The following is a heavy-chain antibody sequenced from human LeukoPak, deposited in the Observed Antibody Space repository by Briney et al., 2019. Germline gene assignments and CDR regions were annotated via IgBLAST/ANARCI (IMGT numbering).Heavy chain of an antibody. V-gene: IGHV4-34*01. CDR2: INHSGST. Sequence: SETLSPTCAVYGGSFIGYYWSWIRQPPGKGLECIGEINHSGSTNYNPSLKSRVTISVATSKNQFSLKLSSVTAADTAVYYCARGLGYYYDSSGYLALGYYFDYWGQGTLVTVSS. CDR1: GGSFIGYY. J-gene: IGHJ4*02. CDR3: ARGLGYYYDSSGYLALGYYFDY. D-gene: IGHD3-22*01.